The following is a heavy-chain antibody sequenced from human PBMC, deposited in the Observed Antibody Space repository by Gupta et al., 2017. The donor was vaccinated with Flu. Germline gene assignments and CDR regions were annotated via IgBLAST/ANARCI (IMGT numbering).Heavy chain of an antibody. CDR3: ARGYGDYGRYYFDY. J-gene: IGHJ4*02. V-gene: IGHV4-61*02. CDR1: GGSISRGSYY. Sequence: QVQLQESGPGLVKPSQTLSLTCPVSGGSISRGSYYWSWIRQPAGKGLEWIGRIYTSGSTNYNPALKSRVTISVDTSKNQFYLKLSSVTAADTAVYYCARGYGDYGRYYFDYWGQGTLVTLSS. D-gene: IGHD4-17*01. CDR2: IYTSGST.